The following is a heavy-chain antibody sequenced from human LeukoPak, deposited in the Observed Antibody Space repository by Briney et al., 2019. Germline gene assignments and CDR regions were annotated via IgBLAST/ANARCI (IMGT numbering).Heavy chain of an antibody. Sequence: GGSLRLSCAASGFTFSSYAMSWVRQAPGKGLEWVSAISGSGGSTYYADSVKGQFTISRDNSKNTLYLQMNSLRAEDTAVYYCAKDHRRGDTAMVLFFDYWGQGTLVTVSS. CDR2: ISGSGGST. CDR1: GFTFSSYA. V-gene: IGHV3-23*01. CDR3: AKDHRRGDTAMVLFFDY. J-gene: IGHJ4*02. D-gene: IGHD5-18*01.